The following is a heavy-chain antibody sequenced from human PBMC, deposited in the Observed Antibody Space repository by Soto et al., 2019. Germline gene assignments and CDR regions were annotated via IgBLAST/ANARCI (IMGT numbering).Heavy chain of an antibody. CDR3: AKDTIHGLKWLVPDGAFDI. Sequence: GGSLRLSCAASGFTFDDYAMHWVRQAPGKGLEWVSGISWNSGSIGYADSVKGRFTISRDNAKNSLYLQMNSLRAEDTALYYCAKDTIHGLKWLVPDGAFDIWGQGTMVTVSS. J-gene: IGHJ3*02. D-gene: IGHD6-19*01. V-gene: IGHV3-9*01. CDR1: GFTFDDYA. CDR2: ISWNSGSI.